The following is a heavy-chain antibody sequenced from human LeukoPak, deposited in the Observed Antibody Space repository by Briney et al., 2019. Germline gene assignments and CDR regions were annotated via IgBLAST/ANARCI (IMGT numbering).Heavy chain of an antibody. V-gene: IGHV4-59*12. Sequence: SEALSLTCTVSGGSISSYYWSWIRQPPGKGLEWIGYMYYRGNTNYNPSLKSRVTISVDTSKNQFSLKLSSVTAADTAVYYCARGLYCSGGSCYGPRYFQHWGQGTLVTVSS. D-gene: IGHD2-15*01. J-gene: IGHJ1*01. CDR2: MYYRGNT. CDR3: ARGLYCSGGSCYGPRYFQH. CDR1: GGSISSYY.